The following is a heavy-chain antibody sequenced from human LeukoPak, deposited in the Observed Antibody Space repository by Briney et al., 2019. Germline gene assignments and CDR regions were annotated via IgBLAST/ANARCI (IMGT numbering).Heavy chain of an antibody. V-gene: IGHV3-7*01. CDR3: ARWEGNGYYFDY. Sequence: PGGSLRLSCAASGFTFSSFWMSWVRQAPGKGLEWVANIKQDGSEEYYVDSVKGRFTISRDNAKNPLYLQMNGLRAEDTAVYYCARWEGNGYYFDYRGQGTLVTVSS. J-gene: IGHJ4*02. CDR2: IKQDGSEE. CDR1: GFTFSSFW. D-gene: IGHD3-22*01.